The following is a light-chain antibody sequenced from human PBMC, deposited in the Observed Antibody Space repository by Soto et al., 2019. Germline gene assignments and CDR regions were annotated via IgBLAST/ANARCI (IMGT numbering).Light chain of an antibody. J-gene: IGLJ3*02. CDR1: SSNIGNNY. Sequence: QSVLTQPPSVSAAPGQKVTISCSGSSSNIGNNYVSWYQQLPGTAPKLLIYDNNKRPSGIPDRFSGSKSGTSATLGITGLQTGDEADYYCGTWDSSLSADWVFGGGTK. V-gene: IGLV1-51*01. CDR2: DNN. CDR3: GTWDSSLSADWV.